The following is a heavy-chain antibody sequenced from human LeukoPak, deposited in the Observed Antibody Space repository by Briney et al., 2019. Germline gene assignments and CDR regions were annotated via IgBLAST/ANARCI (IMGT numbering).Heavy chain of an antibody. CDR1: GYSFTSYW. Sequence: GESLKISCKGSGYSFTSYWIGWVRQMPGKGLEWMGVIYPGDSDTRDSPSFQGQVTISADKSISTAYLQWSSLKASDTAMYYCARRVYRRYDILTGYYRDAFDIWGQGTMVTVSS. CDR3: ARRVYRRYDILTGYYRDAFDI. J-gene: IGHJ3*02. CDR2: IYPGDSDT. D-gene: IGHD3-9*01. V-gene: IGHV5-51*01.